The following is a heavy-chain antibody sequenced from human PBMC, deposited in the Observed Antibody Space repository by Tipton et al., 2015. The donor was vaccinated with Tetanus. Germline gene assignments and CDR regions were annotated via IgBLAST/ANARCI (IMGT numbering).Heavy chain of an antibody. Sequence: SLRLSCAASGFTFSNAWMSWVRQAPGKGLEWVGRIKSNTDGGTTDYAAPVKGRFTISRDDSKNALYLQMNSLNTEDTAVFYCTTDXXXAAGTEYFQHWGQGTLXXVSS. CDR3: TTDXXXAAGTEYFQH. CDR1: GFTFSNAW. CDR2: IKSNTDGGTT. J-gene: IGHJ1*01. D-gene: IGHD6-13*01. V-gene: IGHV3-15*01.